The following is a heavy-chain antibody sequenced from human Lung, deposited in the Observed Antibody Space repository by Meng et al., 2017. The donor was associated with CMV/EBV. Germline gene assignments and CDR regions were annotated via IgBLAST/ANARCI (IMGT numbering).Heavy chain of an antibody. CDR3: ARVVGYQTTSDDRGEYDGMDA. J-gene: IGHJ6*02. V-gene: IGHV1-2*02. CDR2: INPNSGGT. CDR1: GYTFTGYY. Sequence: AXVXVSXXASGYTFTGYYMHWVRQAPGQGLEWMGWINPNSGGTNYAQKFQGRVTMTRDTSISTAYMELSRLRSDDTAVYYCARVVGYQTTSDDRGEYDGMDAWGQGTXVTVSS. D-gene: IGHD2-2*01.